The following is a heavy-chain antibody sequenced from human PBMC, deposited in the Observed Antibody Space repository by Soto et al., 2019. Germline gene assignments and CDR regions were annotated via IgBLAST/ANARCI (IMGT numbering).Heavy chain of an antibody. CDR3: AREVLWSRYFDY. CDR1: GFIFSNYV. Sequence: QVQLVESGGGVVQPGRSLRLSCAASGFIFSNYVMYWVRQAPGXGLEWVAFMSYDGTTKYYADSVKGRFTISRDNSKNTLYLQMNNLRPEDTGVYYCAREVLWSRYFDYWGQGTLVTVSS. V-gene: IGHV3-30-3*01. CDR2: MSYDGTTK. D-gene: IGHD2-21*01. J-gene: IGHJ4*02.